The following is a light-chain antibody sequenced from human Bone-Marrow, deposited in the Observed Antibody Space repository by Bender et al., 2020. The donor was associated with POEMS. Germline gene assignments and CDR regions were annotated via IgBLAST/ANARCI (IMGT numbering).Light chain of an antibody. CDR3: QSYDSTNRVI. V-gene: IGLV1-40*01. CDR1: SSNIGAGYD. Sequence: QSVLTQPPSVSGAPGQRVTISCTGSSSNIGAGYDVHWYQQLPGTAPKLLIYGNSNRPSGVPDRFSGSIDISSNSASLTISGLQTEDEANYYCQSYDSTNRVIFGGGTILTVL. J-gene: IGLJ2*01. CDR2: GNS.